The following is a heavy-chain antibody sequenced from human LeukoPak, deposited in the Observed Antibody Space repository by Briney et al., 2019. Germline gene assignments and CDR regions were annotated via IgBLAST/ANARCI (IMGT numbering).Heavy chain of an antibody. Sequence: SETLSLTCAVYGGSFSGYYWGWSRQPPGKGLEWIGNIYYRGSTYYNMSLKSRVTISVDTSKNQFSLKVSSVTAADTAVYYCVRDRGRGGIDPWGQGNLVIVSS. CDR1: GGSFSGYY. J-gene: IGHJ5*02. CDR3: VRDRGRGGIDP. D-gene: IGHD3-10*01. CDR2: IYYRGST. V-gene: IGHV4-34*11.